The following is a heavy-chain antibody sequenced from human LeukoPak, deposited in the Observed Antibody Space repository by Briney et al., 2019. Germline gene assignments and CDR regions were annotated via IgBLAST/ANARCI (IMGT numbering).Heavy chain of an antibody. CDR1: GYSISSGYY. CDR3: ARGTTRLCPDY. V-gene: IGHV4-38-2*01. D-gene: IGHD2-2*01. CDR2: FYHGVGT. Sequence: SETLSLTCAVSGYSISSGYYWGWIRQPPGKGLEWIGSFYHGVGTYYNPSLKSRVTMSADTSKNQFSLKLSSVTAADTAVYYCARGTTRLCPDYWGQGTLATVSS. J-gene: IGHJ4*02.